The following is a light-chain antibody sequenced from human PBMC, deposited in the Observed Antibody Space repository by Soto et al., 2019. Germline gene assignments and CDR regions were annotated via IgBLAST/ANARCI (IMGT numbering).Light chain of an antibody. V-gene: IGLV2-14*01. CDR1: SSDVGGYNF. CDR2: EVS. J-gene: IGLJ1*01. Sequence: QPALTQPASVSGSPGQSITISCTGTSSDVGGYNFVSWYQQHPGKAPKLMIYEVSNRPSGVSNRFSGSKSGNTASLTISGLQAEDEADYYCSSYTRSPHYVFGTGTKVTVL. CDR3: SSYTRSPHYV.